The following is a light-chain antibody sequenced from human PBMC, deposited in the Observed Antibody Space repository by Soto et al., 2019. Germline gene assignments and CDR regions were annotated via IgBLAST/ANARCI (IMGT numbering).Light chain of an antibody. V-gene: IGKV4-1*01. J-gene: IGKJ3*01. CDR3: QLYYSTPPL. CDR2: WAY. CDR1: QSVFYSTNNKNY. Sequence: DIVMTQSPDSLTLSLGERATINCNSSQSVFYSTNNKNYLAWYQQKPGQPPKLLIYWAYTRQSGVPDRFSGSGSGTDFTLTISRLQAEYVAVYYGQLYYSTPPLFGPGTKVDSK.